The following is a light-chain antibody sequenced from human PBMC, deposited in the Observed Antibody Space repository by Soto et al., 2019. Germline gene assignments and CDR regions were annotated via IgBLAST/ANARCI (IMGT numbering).Light chain of an antibody. V-gene: IGKV1-39*01. Sequence: DIQMTQSPSTLSASVGDRVTITCRASQSISTWLAWYQQKPGKAPKLLIFGASSLQSGVPSRFSGSGSGTDFTLSISTLQPEDFATYYCQQSYSNLGTFGQGTKLEIK. CDR2: GAS. CDR1: QSISTW. J-gene: IGKJ2*01. CDR3: QQSYSNLGT.